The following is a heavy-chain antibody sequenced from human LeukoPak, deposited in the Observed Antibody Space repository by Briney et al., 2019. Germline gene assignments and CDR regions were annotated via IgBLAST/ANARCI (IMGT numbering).Heavy chain of an antibody. CDR1: GFTFSSYW. CDR3: ARGGGLDV. J-gene: IGHJ6*02. CDR2: IYHNGYVN. D-gene: IGHD3-16*01. V-gene: IGHV3-7*03. Sequence: GGSLRLSCAASGFTFSSYWMNWARQAPGKGLEWVASIYHNGYVNYYVDSVKGRFTISRDNAKNSLYLQMSNLRAEDTAVYFCARGGGLDVWGQGATVTVSS.